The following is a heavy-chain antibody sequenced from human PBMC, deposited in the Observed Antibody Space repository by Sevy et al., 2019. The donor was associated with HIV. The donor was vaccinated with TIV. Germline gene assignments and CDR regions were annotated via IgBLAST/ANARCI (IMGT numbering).Heavy chain of an antibody. V-gene: IGHV3-33*01. CDR3: ARGAGMTTVLRPFDY. D-gene: IGHD4-17*01. Sequence: GGSLRLSCAASGFTFSSYGMHWVRQAPGKGLEWVAVIWYDGSNKYYADSVKGRFTISRDNSKNTLYLQMNSLRAEDRAVYYCARGAGMTTVLRPFDYWGQGTLVTVSS. CDR1: GFTFSSYG. J-gene: IGHJ4*02. CDR2: IWYDGSNK.